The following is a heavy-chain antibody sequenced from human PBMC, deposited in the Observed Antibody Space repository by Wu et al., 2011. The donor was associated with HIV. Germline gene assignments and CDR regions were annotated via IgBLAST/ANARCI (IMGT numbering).Heavy chain of an antibody. D-gene: IGHD5-12*01. Sequence: QVQLVQPGAEVKKPGSSVKVSCKASGGTFKNYVINWVRQAPGQGLEWMGRILPMFSRTNYAQKFQGRVSITADEFMSTAYMELRSLRSDDTAVYYCARDRVANIVATRGFDYWGQGNPGSPSPQ. CDR2: ILPMFSRT. CDR1: GGTFKNYV. CDR3: ARDRVANIVATRGFDY. J-gene: IGHJ4*02. V-gene: IGHV1-69*18.